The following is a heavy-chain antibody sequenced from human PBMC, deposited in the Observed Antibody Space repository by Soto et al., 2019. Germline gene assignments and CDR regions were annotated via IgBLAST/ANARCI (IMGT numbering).Heavy chain of an antibody. CDR2: INAGNGNT. J-gene: IGHJ4*02. V-gene: IGHV1-3*01. CDR1: GYTFTSYA. CDR3: ARGREYYDLWSYYFDY. Sequence: QVQLVQSGAEVKKPGASVKVSCKASGYTFTSYAMHWVRQAPGQRLEWMGWINAGNGNTKYSQKFQRRVTITRDTTASTAYMELISLRSEDTAVYYCARGREYYDLWSYYFDYWGQGTLVTVSS. D-gene: IGHD3-3*01.